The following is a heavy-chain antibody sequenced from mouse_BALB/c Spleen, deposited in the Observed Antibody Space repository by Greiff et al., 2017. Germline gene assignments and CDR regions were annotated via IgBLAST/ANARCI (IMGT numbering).Heavy chain of an antibody. D-gene: IGHD4-1*02. CDR2: INPGSGGT. V-gene: IGHV1-54*01. CDR3: ARFNSYYAMDY. Sequence: QVQLQQSGAELVRPGTSVKVSCKASGYAFTNYLIEWVKQRPGQGLEWIGVINPGSGGTNYNEKFKGKATLTADKSSSTAYMQLSSLTSDDSAVYFCARFNSYYAMDYWGQGTSVTVSS. CDR1: GYAFTNYL. J-gene: IGHJ4*01.